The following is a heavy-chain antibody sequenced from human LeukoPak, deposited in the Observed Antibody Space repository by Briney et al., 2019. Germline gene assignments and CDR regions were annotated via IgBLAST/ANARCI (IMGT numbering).Heavy chain of an antibody. J-gene: IGHJ6*04. Sequence: PGGSLRLSCPASGFTFSTYTMNWVRQDPGKGMGWHSYISSSGSTIYYADSVKGRFTISRDNAKNSLYLQMNSLRAEDTAVYYCAELGITMIGGVWGKGTTVTISS. D-gene: IGHD3-10*02. V-gene: IGHV3-48*04. CDR3: AELGITMIGGV. CDR2: ISSSGSTI. CDR1: GFTFSTYT.